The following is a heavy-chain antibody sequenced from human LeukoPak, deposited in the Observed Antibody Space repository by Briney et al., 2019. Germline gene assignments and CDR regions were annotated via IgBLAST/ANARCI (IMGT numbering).Heavy chain of an antibody. D-gene: IGHD1-26*01. J-gene: IGHJ4*02. V-gene: IGHV1-18*01. Sequence: ASVKVSCKASGYTSTSYGISWVRQAPGQGLEWMGWISAYNGNTNYAQKLQGRVTMTTDTSTSTAYMELRSLRSDDTAVYYCARDPGELGEYYFDYWGQGTLVTVSS. CDR3: ARDPGELGEYYFDY. CDR1: GYTSTSYG. CDR2: ISAYNGNT.